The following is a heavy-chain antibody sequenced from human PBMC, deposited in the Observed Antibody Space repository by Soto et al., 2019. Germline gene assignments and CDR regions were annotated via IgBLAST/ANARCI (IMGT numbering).Heavy chain of an antibody. CDR1: GFTFSSYS. CDR3: ARSYIAVAGRGDYGMDV. Sequence: PGGSLRLSCAASGFTFSSYSMNWVRQAPGKGLEWVSSISSSSYIYYADSVKGRFTISRDNAKNSLYLQMNSLRAEDTAVYYCARSYIAVAGRGDYGMDVWGQGTTVTVSS. CDR2: ISSSSYI. J-gene: IGHJ6*02. D-gene: IGHD6-19*01. V-gene: IGHV3-21*01.